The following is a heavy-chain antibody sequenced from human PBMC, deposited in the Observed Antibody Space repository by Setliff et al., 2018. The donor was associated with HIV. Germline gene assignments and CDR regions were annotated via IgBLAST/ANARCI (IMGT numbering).Heavy chain of an antibody. J-gene: IGHJ4*02. CDR1: GDSSTRGGYY. CDR3: ARGKDPGLYFDN. D-gene: IGHD2-15*01. V-gene: IGHV4-31*11. Sequence: PSETMSLTCAVAGDSSTRGGYYWGWIRQFAGKGLEWIVDIYYSGRINYNPSLKSRLTVSIDTSKNHLSLKVISVSVADTAMYFCARGKDPGLYFDNWRQGALVTVSS. CDR2: IYYSGRI.